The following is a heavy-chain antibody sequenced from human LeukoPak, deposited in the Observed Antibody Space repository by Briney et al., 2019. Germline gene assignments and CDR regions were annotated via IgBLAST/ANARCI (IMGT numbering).Heavy chain of an antibody. D-gene: IGHD2-15*01. J-gene: IGHJ4*02. CDR1: GYTFTGYY. CDR3: ARTIVVVAAMDFDY. V-gene: IGHV1-2*02. Sequence: ASVKVSCKASGYTFTGYYMHWVRQAPGQGLEWMGWINPNSGGTNYVQKFQGRVTMTRDTSISTAYMELSRLRSDDTAVYYCARTIVVVAAMDFDYWGQGTLVTVSS. CDR2: INPNSGGT.